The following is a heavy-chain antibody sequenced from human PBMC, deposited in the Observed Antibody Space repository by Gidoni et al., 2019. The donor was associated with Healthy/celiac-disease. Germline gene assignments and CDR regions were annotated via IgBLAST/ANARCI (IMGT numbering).Heavy chain of an antibody. V-gene: IGHV3-53*04. CDR2: IYSGGST. CDR3: ASHHYYYDSSGFMRDAFDI. Sequence: EVQLVESGGGLVQPGGSLRLSCAASGFTVSSNYMCWVRQAPGKGLEWVSVIYSGGSTYYADSVKGRFTISRHNSKNTLYLQMNSLRAEDTAVYYCASHHYYYDSSGFMRDAFDIWGQGTMVTVSS. J-gene: IGHJ3*02. CDR1: GFTVSSNY. D-gene: IGHD3-22*01.